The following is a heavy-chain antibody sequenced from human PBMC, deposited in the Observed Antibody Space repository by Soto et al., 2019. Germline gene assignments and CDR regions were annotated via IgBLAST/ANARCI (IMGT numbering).Heavy chain of an antibody. Sequence: ASVKVSCKASGFTFTSSAVQWVRQARGQRLEWIGWIVVGSGNTNYAQKFQERVTITRDMSTSTAYMELSSLRSEDTAVYYCAAGITMIVVVMDDAFDIWGKETMVTV. CDR3: AAGITMIVVVMDDAFDI. J-gene: IGHJ3*02. CDR2: IVVGSGNT. V-gene: IGHV1-58*01. CDR1: GFTFTSSA. D-gene: IGHD3-22*01.